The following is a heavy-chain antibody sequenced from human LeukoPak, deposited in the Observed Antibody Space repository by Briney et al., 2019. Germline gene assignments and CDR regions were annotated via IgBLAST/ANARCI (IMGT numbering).Heavy chain of an antibody. V-gene: IGHV3-23*01. CDR2: ISVGSDYI. J-gene: IGHJ2*01. CDR1: GFTFGMSP. CDR3: ARIPVSRLWYFRL. Sequence: SGGSLKLFCEGSGFTFGMSPESRVRQAPGKGLEWVSSISVGSDYIYYADSVKGRFTVSRDNSKSTLYLQMNSLRAEDMAVYYCARIPVSRLWYFRLWGRDNLVTVSS. D-gene: IGHD5/OR15-5a*01.